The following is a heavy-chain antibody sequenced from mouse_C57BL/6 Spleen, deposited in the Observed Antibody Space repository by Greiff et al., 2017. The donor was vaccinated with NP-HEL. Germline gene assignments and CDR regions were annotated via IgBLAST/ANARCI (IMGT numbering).Heavy chain of an antibody. V-gene: IGHV1-53*01. CDR1: GYTFTSYW. CDR2: INPSNGGT. CDR3: ARKGGSGSSPAWFAY. Sequence: QVQLQQPGTELVKPGASVKLSCKASGYTFTSYWMHWVKQRPGQGLEWIGNINPSNGGTNYNEKFKSKATLTVDKSSSTAYMQLSSLTSGDSAVYYCARKGGSGSSPAWFAYWGQGTLVTVSA. J-gene: IGHJ3*01. D-gene: IGHD1-1*01.